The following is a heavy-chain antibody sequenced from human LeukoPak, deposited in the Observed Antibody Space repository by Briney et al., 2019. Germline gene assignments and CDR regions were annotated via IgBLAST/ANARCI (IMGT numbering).Heavy chain of an antibody. CDR2: INWNGGST. CDR1: GFTFDDYG. V-gene: IGHV3-20*04. D-gene: IGHD2-21*01. Sequence: GGSLRLSCAASGFTFDDYGMSWVRQAPGKGLEWVSGINWNGGSTGYADSVKGRFTISRDNAKNSLYLQMNSLRAEDTAVYYCAKFHVVVVNGYFDYWGQGTLVTVSS. J-gene: IGHJ4*02. CDR3: AKFHVVVVNGYFDY.